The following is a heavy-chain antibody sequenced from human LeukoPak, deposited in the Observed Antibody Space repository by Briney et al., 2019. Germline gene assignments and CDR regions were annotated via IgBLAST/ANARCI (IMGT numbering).Heavy chain of an antibody. D-gene: IGHD4-17*01. Sequence: GGSLRLSCAASGFTFGNYAMGWVRPGPGQGLEWVSSIDSSGSYTPSADSVKGRFTISRDNSENTVYLQMNSLRAEDTAVYSCAKISTVTANFDHWGQGTLVTVSS. CDR2: IDSSGSYT. CDR3: AKISTVTANFDH. J-gene: IGHJ4*02. V-gene: IGHV3-23*01. CDR1: GFTFGNYA.